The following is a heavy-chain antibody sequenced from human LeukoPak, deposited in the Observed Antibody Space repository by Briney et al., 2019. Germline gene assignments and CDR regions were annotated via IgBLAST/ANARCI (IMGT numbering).Heavy chain of an antibody. CDR1: GYTFTSYG. D-gene: IGHD3-22*01. Sequence: ASVKVSCKASGYTFTSYGISWVRQAPGQGLEWMGWISAYNGNTNYAQKLQGRVTMTTDTSTSTAYMELRSLRSDDTAVYYCARMMGSSGYQIYYYYYMDVWGKGTTATVSS. J-gene: IGHJ6*03. CDR2: ISAYNGNT. V-gene: IGHV1-18*01. CDR3: ARMMGSSGYQIYYYYYMDV.